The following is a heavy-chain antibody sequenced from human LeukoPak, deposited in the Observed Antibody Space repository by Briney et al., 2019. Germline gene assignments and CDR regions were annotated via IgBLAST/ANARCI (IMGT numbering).Heavy chain of an antibody. CDR1: RFTFSSYG. D-gene: IGHD6-6*01. CDR2: IQNDGSNK. J-gene: IGHJ4*02. CDR3: ARGEWSSSPFDY. V-gene: IGHV3-30*02. Sequence: GGSLRLSCAASRFTFSSYGMHWVRQAPGKGLEWVAFIQNDGSNKYYADSVKGRFTISRDNSKNTLRLQMNSLRAEDTAVYYCARGEWSSSPFDYWGQGTLVTVSS.